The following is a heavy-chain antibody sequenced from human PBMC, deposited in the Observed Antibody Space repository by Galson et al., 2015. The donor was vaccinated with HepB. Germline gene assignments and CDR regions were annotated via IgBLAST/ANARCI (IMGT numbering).Heavy chain of an antibody. V-gene: IGHV1-69*01. CDR2: IIPIFGTA. D-gene: IGHD2-2*01. CDR1: GGTFSSYA. J-gene: IGHJ6*02. Sequence: QSGAEVKKPGESLKVSCKASGGTFSSYAISWVRQAPGQGLEWMGGIIPIFGTANYAQKFQGRVTITADESTSTAYMELSSLRSEDTAVYYCARECNSTSCYRGGILVYGMDVWGQGTTVTVSS. CDR3: ARECNSTSCYRGGILVYGMDV.